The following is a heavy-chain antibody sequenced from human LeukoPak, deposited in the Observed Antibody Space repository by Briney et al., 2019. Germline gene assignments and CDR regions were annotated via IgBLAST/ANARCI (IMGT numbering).Heavy chain of an antibody. V-gene: IGHV4-31*03. J-gene: IGHJ4*02. CDR2: IYYSGST. Sequence: SETLSLTCTVSGGSISSGGYYWNWIRQHPGKGLEWIGYIYYSGSTYYNPSLKSRVTISVDTSKNQFSLKLSSVTAADTAVYYCARGGGYYYGVDYWGQGTLVTVSS. D-gene: IGHD3-22*01. CDR1: GGSISSGGYY. CDR3: ARGGGYYYGVDY.